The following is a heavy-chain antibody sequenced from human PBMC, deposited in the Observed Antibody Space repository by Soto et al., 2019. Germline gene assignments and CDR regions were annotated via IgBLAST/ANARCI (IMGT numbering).Heavy chain of an antibody. V-gene: IGHV1-69*13. Sequence: GASVKVSCKASGYTFTSYGISWVRQAPGQGLEWMGGIIPIFGTANYAQKFQGRVTITADESTSTAYMELSSLRSEDTAVYYCAIRFGVVIKFDYWGQGTLVTVSS. CDR2: IIPIFGTA. J-gene: IGHJ4*02. D-gene: IGHD3-3*01. CDR3: AIRFGVVIKFDY. CDR1: GYTFTSYG.